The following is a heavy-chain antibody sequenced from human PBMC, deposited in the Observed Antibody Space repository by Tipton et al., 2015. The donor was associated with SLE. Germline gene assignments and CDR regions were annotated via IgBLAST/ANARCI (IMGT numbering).Heavy chain of an antibody. J-gene: IGHJ3*02. CDR2: VYGTGNT. V-gene: IGHV4-59*08. CDR3: ARHLDGTYGSHAFDI. Sequence: TLSLTCTVSGASVRNHYWSWIRQSPGKGLEWIGYVYGTGNTDYNPSLKSRVTISADTSKNQFSLKLSSVTAADTAVYYCARHLDGTYGSHAFDIWGQGTMVTVSS. CDR1: GASVRNHY. D-gene: IGHD1-26*01.